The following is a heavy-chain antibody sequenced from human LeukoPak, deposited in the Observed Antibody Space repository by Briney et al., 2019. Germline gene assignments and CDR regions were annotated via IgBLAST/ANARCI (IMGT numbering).Heavy chain of an antibody. Sequence: SETLSLTCTVSGGSITSYYWSWIRQPPGKGLEWIGYISKSGNTNYSPSLKSRVTIFGDTSKNQFFLRLTSVTAADTAVYYCAALGGTYSYWGQGTLVTVSS. CDR1: GGSITSYY. CDR3: AALGGTYSY. D-gene: IGHD1-26*01. V-gene: IGHV4-59*01. J-gene: IGHJ4*02. CDR2: ISKSGNT.